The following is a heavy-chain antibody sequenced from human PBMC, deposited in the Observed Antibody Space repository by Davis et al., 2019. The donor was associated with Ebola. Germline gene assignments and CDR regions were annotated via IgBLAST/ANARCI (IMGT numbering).Heavy chain of an antibody. V-gene: IGHV3-48*04. J-gene: IGHJ5*02. CDR2: ISSSSSTI. CDR1: GFTFSSYS. Sequence: GESLKISCAASGFTFSSYSMNWVRQAPGKGLEWVSYISSSSSTIYYADSVKGRFTISRDNAKSSLYLQMSSLGADDAAVYYCARDRDYYDSSGYHPRGWLDLWGQGTLVTVSS. CDR3: ARDRDYYDSSGYHPRGWLDL. D-gene: IGHD3-22*01.